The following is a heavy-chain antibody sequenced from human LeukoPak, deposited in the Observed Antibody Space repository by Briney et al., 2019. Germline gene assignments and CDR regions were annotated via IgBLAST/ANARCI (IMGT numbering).Heavy chain of an antibody. J-gene: IGHJ4*02. V-gene: IGHV3-48*04. D-gene: IGHD3-9*01. Sequence: PGGSLRLSCAASGFTFSSYSMNWVRQAPGKGLEWVSYISSSSSTIYYADSVKGRFTISRDNAKQSLYLQMNSLRAEDTAVYYCARCLRNFDWLFSVDSWGQGTLVTVSS. CDR2: ISSSSSTI. CDR3: ARCLRNFDWLFSVDS. CDR1: GFTFSSYS.